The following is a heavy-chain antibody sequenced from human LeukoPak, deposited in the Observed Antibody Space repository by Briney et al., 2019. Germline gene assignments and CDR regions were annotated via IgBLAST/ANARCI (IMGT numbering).Heavy chain of an antibody. CDR2: ISSSSSYI. Sequence: GGSLTLSCAASGFSFSIHGMGWVRRAPGKGLEWVSSISSSSSYIYYADSVKGRFTISRDNAKNSLYLQVNSLRAEDTAVYYCAREHSDYGDSYYYYYGMDVWGQGTTVTVSS. CDR1: GFSFSIHG. D-gene: IGHD4-17*01. CDR3: AREHSDYGDSYYYYYGMDV. J-gene: IGHJ6*02. V-gene: IGHV3-21*01.